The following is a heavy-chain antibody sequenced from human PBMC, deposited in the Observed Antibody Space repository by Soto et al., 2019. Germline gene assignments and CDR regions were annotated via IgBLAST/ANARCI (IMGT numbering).Heavy chain of an antibody. CDR2: INPNSGGT. V-gene: IGHV1-2*04. CDR1: GYTFTGYY. D-gene: IGHD3-10*01. J-gene: IGHJ4*02. Sequence: QVQLVQSGAEVKKPGASVKVSCKASGYTFTGYYMHWVRQAPGQGLEWMGWINPNSGGTNYAQKFQGWVIMTRDTSISTAYMELSRLRSDDTAVYYCARTEMHYYGSGSYLDYWGQGTLVTVSS. CDR3: ARTEMHYYGSGSYLDY.